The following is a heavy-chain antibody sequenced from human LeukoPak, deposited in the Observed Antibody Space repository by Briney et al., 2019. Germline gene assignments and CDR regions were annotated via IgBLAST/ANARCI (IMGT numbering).Heavy chain of an antibody. CDR1: GFTFSSYS. V-gene: IGHV3-48*01. Sequence: GGSLRLSCAASGFTFSSYSMNWVRQAPGKGLEWVSYISSSSSTIYYADSGKGRFTISRDNAKNSLYLQMNSLRAEDTAVYYCARGARKAMVFDAFDIWGQGTMVTVSS. D-gene: IGHD5-18*01. CDR2: ISSSSSTI. J-gene: IGHJ3*02. CDR3: ARGARKAMVFDAFDI.